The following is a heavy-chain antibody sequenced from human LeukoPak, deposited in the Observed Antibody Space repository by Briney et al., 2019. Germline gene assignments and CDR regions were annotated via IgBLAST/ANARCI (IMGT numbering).Heavy chain of an antibody. Sequence: GGSLRLSCAASGFTFSSYSMNWVRQAPGKGLEWVSYISSSSGTIYYADSVKGRFTISRDNAKNSLYLQMNSLRAEDTAVYYCARDYRGPVDTAMVADYWGQGTLVTVSS. CDR3: ARDYRGPVDTAMVADY. D-gene: IGHD5-18*01. CDR1: GFTFSSYS. J-gene: IGHJ4*02. CDR2: ISSSSGTI. V-gene: IGHV3-48*01.